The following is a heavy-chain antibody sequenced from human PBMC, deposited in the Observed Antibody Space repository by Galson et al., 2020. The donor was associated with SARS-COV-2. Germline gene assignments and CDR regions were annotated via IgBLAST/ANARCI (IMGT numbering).Heavy chain of an antibody. Sequence: HGESLKISCKDSGYSFPNYWMGWVRQMPGKGLEWMGIIYPGDSDVRYSPSFQGQVIISVDKSIDTAYLQWSSLKASDTAIYYCARGEWLPRDAFEIWGQGTMVTVSS. J-gene: IGHJ3*02. V-gene: IGHV5-51*01. D-gene: IGHD3-16*01. CDR3: ARGEWLPRDAFEI. CDR1: GYSFPNYW. CDR2: IYPGDSDV.